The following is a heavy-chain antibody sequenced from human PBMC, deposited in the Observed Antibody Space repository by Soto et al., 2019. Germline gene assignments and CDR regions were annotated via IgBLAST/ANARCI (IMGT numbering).Heavy chain of an antibody. V-gene: IGHV1-69*01. CDR3: ARGRGLYNSGRSQLDS. D-gene: IGHD1-1*01. CDR1: GDSFSKYT. Sequence: QVQLVQSGAEVKKPGFSVRVSCKASGDSFSKYTVNWVRQAPRQGLEWMGGIIPRFGTTNYAPTLQGRVTITADQSMNTGYMELSSLRSEDTALYYCARGRGLYNSGRSQLDSWGQGTLVTVSS. CDR2: IIPRFGTT. J-gene: IGHJ4*02.